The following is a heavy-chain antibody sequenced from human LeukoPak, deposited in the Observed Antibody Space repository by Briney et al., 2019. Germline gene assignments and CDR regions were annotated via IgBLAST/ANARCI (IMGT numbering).Heavy chain of an antibody. D-gene: IGHD5-18*01. CDR3: ARDAHSYASDS. V-gene: IGHV3-7*01. Sequence: GGSLRLSCAASGFTFRSYWMTWVRQAPGKGLEWAANLNQDGSEKYYVDSVKGRFTISRDNAENSLYLQMNSLKAEDTALYYCARDAHSYASDSWGQGTLVTVSS. J-gene: IGHJ5*01. CDR2: LNQDGSEK. CDR1: GFTFRSYW.